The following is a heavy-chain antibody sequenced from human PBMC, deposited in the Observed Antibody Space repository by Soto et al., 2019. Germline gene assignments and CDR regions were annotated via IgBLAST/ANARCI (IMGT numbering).Heavy chain of an antibody. J-gene: IGHJ5*02. CDR2: ITAGGVNT. D-gene: IGHD3-10*01. V-gene: IGHV3-23*01. Sequence: GGSLRLSCAASGFTVSSNYMSWVRQAPGKGLEWVSAITAGGVNTYYADSVKGRFTFSRDNSKYTLFLQMDSLRADDTALYYCAKGGSMVRAVGYTHWFDPWGQGTLVTVSS. CDR3: AKGGSMVRAVGYTHWFDP. CDR1: GFTVSSNY.